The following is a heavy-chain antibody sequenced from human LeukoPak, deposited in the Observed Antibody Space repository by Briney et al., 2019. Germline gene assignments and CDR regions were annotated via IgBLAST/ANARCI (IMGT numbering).Heavy chain of an antibody. CDR2: ISGSGGST. CDR1: GFTFSTYA. V-gene: IGHV3-23*01. CDR3: AAAHYYDSSGYP. D-gene: IGHD3-22*01. J-gene: IGHJ5*02. Sequence: GGSLRLSCAASGFTFSTYAMGWVRQAPGKGLEWVSAISGSGGSTYYADSVKGRFTISRDNSKNTLYLQMNSLRAEDTAVYYCAAAHYYDSSGYPWGQGTLVTVSS.